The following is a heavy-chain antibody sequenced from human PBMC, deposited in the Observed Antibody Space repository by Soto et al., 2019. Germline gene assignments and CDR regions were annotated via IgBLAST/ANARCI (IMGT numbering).Heavy chain of an antibody. CDR2: IYPGDSDT. CDR1: GYSFTSYW. J-gene: IGHJ6*02. V-gene: IGHV5-51*01. Sequence: GESLKISCKGSGYSFTSYWIGWVRQMPGKGLEWMGIIYPGDSDTRYSPSFQGQVTISADKSISTAYLQWSSLKASDTAMYYCARHPYYDFWSGYTDYYGMDVWGQGTTVTVSS. CDR3: ARHPYYDFWSGYTDYYGMDV. D-gene: IGHD3-3*01.